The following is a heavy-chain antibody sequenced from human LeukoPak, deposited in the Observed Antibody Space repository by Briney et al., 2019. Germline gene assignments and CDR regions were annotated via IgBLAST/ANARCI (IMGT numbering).Heavy chain of an antibody. CDR1: GGSISSYY. CDR2: IYYSGST. Sequence: SETLSLTCTVSGGSISSYYWSWIRQPPGKGLEWIGYIYYSGSTNYNPSLKSRVTISVDTSKKQFSLKLSSVTAADTAVYYCARDVATRDSSGYYYDAFDIWGQGTMVTVSS. D-gene: IGHD3-22*01. J-gene: IGHJ3*02. CDR3: ARDVATRDSSGYYYDAFDI. V-gene: IGHV4-59*01.